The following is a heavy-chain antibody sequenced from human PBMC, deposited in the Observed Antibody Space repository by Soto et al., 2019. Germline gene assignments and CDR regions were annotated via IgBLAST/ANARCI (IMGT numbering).Heavy chain of an antibody. CDR1: GGSISSGGYS. D-gene: IGHD2-8*01. CDR2: IYHSGST. J-gene: IGHJ4*02. CDR3: ARGHDANND. Sequence: QVQLQESGSGLVKPSQTLSLTCAVSGGSISSGGYSWSWIRQPPGKGLEWIGYIYHSGSTYYNPSLKSRVTISMDTTKNQCSPKLNFVTAADTAVYDCARGHDANNDWGQGTLVTVSS. V-gene: IGHV4-30-2*01.